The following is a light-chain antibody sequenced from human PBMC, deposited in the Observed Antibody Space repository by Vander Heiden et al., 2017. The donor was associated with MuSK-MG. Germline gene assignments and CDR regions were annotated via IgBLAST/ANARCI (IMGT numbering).Light chain of an antibody. CDR1: QTVSNN. CDR2: GAS. J-gene: IGKJ1*01. Sequence: EIVMTQSPATLSVSPGERATLSCRASQTVSNNLAWYQQKLGQAPRLLIYGASTRANGIPDRFSGSGSGTEFTLTISSLQSEDFAVYYCQQDNNWWTFGQGTKVEI. V-gene: IGKV3-15*01. CDR3: QQDNNWWT.